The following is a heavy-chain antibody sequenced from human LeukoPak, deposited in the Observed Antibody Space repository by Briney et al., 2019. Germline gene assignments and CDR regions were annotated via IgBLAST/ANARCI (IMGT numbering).Heavy chain of an antibody. D-gene: IGHD3-22*01. J-gene: IGHJ6*03. CDR3: ARVTSGYYHYYYYYMDV. V-gene: IGHV1-69*05. CDR1: GGTFSSYT. CDR2: IIPIFGTA. Sequence: ASVKVSCKASGGTFSSYTISRVRQAPGQELEWMGGIIPIFGTANYAQKFQGRATITTDESTSTPYMELSSLRSEDTAVYYCARVTSGYYHYYYYYMDVWGKGTTVIVSS.